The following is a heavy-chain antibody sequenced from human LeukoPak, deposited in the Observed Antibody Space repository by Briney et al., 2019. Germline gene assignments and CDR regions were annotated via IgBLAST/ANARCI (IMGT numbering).Heavy chain of an antibody. D-gene: IGHD5-12*01. J-gene: IGHJ4*02. V-gene: IGHV4-39*01. CDR3: ARWVATPRGYFDY. CDR1: GGSIRSSSYY. Sequence: SETLSLTCTVSGGSIRSSSYYWGWIRQPPGKGLEWIGSIYYSGSTYYNPSLKSRVTMSVDTSKNQFSLELTSVTAADTAVYYCARWVATPRGYFDYWGQGTLLTVSS. CDR2: IYYSGST.